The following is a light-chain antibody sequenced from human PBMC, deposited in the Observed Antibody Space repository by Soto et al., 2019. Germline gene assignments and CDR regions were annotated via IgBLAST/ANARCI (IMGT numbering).Light chain of an antibody. Sequence: QTVVTQEPSLTVSPGGTVTLTCGSTTGAVTSGHYPYWFQQKPGQAPRTLIYDATNKQSWTPARFSGSLLGGKAALTLSGAQPEDEAEYYCLLSYSGARVFGGGTKVTVL. CDR2: DAT. V-gene: IGLV7-46*01. CDR3: LLSYSGARV. J-gene: IGLJ3*02. CDR1: TGAVTSGHY.